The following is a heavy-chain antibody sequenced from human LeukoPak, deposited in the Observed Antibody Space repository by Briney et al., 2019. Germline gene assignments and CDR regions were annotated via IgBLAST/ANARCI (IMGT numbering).Heavy chain of an antibody. Sequence: GGSLRLSCAASGFTFSHFWMSWVRQAPGKGLEWVAYIKKTGSETYYVDSVKGRFTIARDNTRNSLFLQMYSLRAEDTAVYFCAREDGYCSGGNCYSYFDSWGQGTLVTVSS. CDR3: AREDGYCSGGNCYSYFDS. J-gene: IGHJ4*02. V-gene: IGHV3-7*01. CDR1: GFTFSHFW. D-gene: IGHD2-15*01. CDR2: IKKTGSET.